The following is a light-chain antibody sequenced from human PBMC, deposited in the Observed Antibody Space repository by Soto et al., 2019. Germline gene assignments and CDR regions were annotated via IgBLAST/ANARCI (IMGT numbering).Light chain of an antibody. CDR1: QTVSSS. J-gene: IGKJ1*01. CDR2: GAS. Sequence: IVLTKSPGTLSLSPGERTTLSCRASQTVSSSLAWYQQKPGQAPRLLISGASSRAADIPDRFSGSGSGTDFTLTINRLEPEDFAVYYCQQYGGSPRTFGQGTKVDIK. V-gene: IGKV3-20*01. CDR3: QQYGGSPRT.